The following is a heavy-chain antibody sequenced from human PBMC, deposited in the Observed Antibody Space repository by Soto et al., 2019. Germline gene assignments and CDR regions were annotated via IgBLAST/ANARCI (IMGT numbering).Heavy chain of an antibody. J-gene: IGHJ3*02. CDR1: GFTFSSYG. Sequence: QVQLVESGGGVVQPGRSLRLSCAASGFTFSSYGMHWVRQAPGKGLEWVAVISYDGSNKYYADSVKGRFTISRDNSKNTLYLQMNSLRAEDTAVYYCAKDGAPKAYDFWSGAFSTSPGSDAFDIWGQGTMVTVSS. D-gene: IGHD3-3*01. CDR2: ISYDGSNK. CDR3: AKDGAPKAYDFWSGAFSTSPGSDAFDI. V-gene: IGHV3-30*18.